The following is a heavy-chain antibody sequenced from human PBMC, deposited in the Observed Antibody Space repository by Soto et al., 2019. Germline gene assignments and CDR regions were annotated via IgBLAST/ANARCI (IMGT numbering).Heavy chain of an antibody. CDR3: ARGISGAGTANDY. Sequence: EVQLVESGGGLVQPGGSLRLSCAASEFTFSGSWMDWVRQAPGKGLVWVSSLDGDGGGKRYADFVKGRFTISRDDAKNTLFLQMNGLRAEDTAVYSCARGISGAGTANDYWGQGTLVTVSS. CDR2: LDGDGGGK. D-gene: IGHD3-10*01. CDR1: EFTFSGSW. V-gene: IGHV3-74*01. J-gene: IGHJ4*02.